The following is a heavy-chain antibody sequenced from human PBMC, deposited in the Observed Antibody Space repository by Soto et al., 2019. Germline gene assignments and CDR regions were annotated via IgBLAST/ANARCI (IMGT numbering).Heavy chain of an antibody. CDR3: ASLGSFDY. V-gene: IGHV3-30-3*01. CDR2: ISYDGSNK. Sequence: GGSLRLSCAASGFTFSSYAMHWVRQAPGKGLEWVAVISYDGSNKYYADPVKGRFTISRDNSKNTLYLQMNSLRAEDTAVYYCASLGSFDYWGQGTLVTVSS. CDR1: GFTFSSYA. J-gene: IGHJ4*02. D-gene: IGHD3-10*01.